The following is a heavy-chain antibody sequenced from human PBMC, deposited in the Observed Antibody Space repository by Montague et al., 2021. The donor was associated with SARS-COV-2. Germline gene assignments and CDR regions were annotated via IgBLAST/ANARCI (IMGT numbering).Heavy chain of an antibody. J-gene: IGHJ5*02. V-gene: IGHV4-39*01. D-gene: IGHD4-17*01. CDR1: GDSTSCPNCY. CDR2: TYNSGTT. CDR3: ARHRNYGDHSLDNWFHP. Sequence: SETLSLTCTVSGDSTSCPNCYWGWIRQAPGKGLDWIGTTYNSGTTYYNPSLKSRLTISIDTSKNQFSLKLTSVTAVDTAVYYCARHRNYGDHSLDNWFHPWGQGTLVTVSS.